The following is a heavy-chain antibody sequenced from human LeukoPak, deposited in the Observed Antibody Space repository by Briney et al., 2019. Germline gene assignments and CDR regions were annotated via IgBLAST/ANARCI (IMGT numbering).Heavy chain of an antibody. CDR1: GGSISRYY. CDR2: VYTSGST. J-gene: IGHJ4*02. Sequence: SETLSLTCNVSGGSISRYYWSWIRQPAGKGLEWMGRVYTSGSTNYNPSLKSRVTMSVETSKSQFSLKLSSVTAADTAIYYCARGGEVGGTGSRFDYWGQGTLVTVSS. CDR3: ARGGEVGGTGSRFDY. V-gene: IGHV4-4*07. D-gene: IGHD1-26*01.